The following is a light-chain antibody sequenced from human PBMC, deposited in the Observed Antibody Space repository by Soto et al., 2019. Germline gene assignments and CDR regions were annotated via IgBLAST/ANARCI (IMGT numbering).Light chain of an antibody. CDR3: QQRSNWPPLFT. CDR2: DAS. Sequence: EIVLTQSPATLSLSPGERATLSCRASQSVSSYLAWYQQKPGQAPRLLIYDASNRATGIPARFSGSGSGTDFTLTISSREPEDVAVYYYQQRSNWPPLFTFGPGTKVDIK. V-gene: IGKV3-11*01. J-gene: IGKJ3*01. CDR1: QSVSSY.